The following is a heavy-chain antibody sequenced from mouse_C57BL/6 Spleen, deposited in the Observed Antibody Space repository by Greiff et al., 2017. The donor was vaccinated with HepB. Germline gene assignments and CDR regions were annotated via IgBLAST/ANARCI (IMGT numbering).Heavy chain of an antibody. CDR3: ARRAPTVVATDYFDY. D-gene: IGHD1-1*01. CDR2: IYPYNGVS. V-gene: IGHV1-31*01. J-gene: IGHJ2*01. CDR1: GYSFTGYY. Sequence: EVQLVESGPELVKPGASVKISCKASGYSFTGYYMHWVKQSHGNILDWIGYIYPYNGVSSYNQKFKGKATLTVDKSSSTAYMELRSLTSEDSAVYYCARRAPTVVATDYFDYWGQGTTLTVSS.